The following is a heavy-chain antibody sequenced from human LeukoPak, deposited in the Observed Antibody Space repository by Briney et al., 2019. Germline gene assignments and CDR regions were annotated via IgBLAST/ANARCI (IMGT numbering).Heavy chain of an antibody. Sequence: PSETLSLTCTVSGGSISSYHWSWIRQPAGKGLEWIGRIYTSGSTNYNPSLKSRVTISVDTSKNQFSLKLSSVTAADTAVYYCARHKGAGIAVAPADYWGQGTLVTVSS. CDR2: IYTSGST. D-gene: IGHD6-19*01. CDR3: ARHKGAGIAVAPADY. J-gene: IGHJ4*02. CDR1: GGSISSYH. V-gene: IGHV4-4*07.